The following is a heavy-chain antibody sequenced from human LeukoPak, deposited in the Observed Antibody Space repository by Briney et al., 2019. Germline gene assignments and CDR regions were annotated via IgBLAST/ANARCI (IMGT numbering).Heavy chain of an antibody. D-gene: IGHD2-2*02. CDR3: ASGGRYCSSTSCYRAPHWFDY. CDR2: IYYSGST. CDR1: GGSISSHY. J-gene: IGHJ4*02. Sequence: SETLSLTCTVSGGSISSHYWSWIRQPPGKGLEWIGYIYYSGSTNYNPSLKSRVTISVDTSKNQFPLKLSSVTAADTAVYYCASGGRYCSSTSCYRAPHWFDYWGQGTLVTVSS. V-gene: IGHV4-59*11.